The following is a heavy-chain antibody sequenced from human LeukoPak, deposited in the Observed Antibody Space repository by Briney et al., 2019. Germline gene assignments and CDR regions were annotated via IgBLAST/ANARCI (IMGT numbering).Heavy chain of an antibody. CDR3: ARETGYAFDI. V-gene: IGHV3-48*02. J-gene: IGHJ3*02. Sequence: GGSLRLSCAASGFTFSGYSMIWVRQAPGRGLEWRSYISSSRSTISYTDSVEGRFTISRDHAQNSLYLLMNSLRDEDTAVYYCARETGYAFDIWGQGTMVTVSS. CDR2: ISSSRSTI. CDR1: GFTFSGYS.